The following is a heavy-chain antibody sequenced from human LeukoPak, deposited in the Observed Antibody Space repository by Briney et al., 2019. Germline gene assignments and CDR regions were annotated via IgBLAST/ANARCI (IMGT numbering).Heavy chain of an antibody. CDR2: IYYSGST. Sequence: SETLSLTCTVSGGSISSSSYYWGWIRQPPGKGLEWIGSIYYSGSTYYNPSLKSRVTISVDTSKNQFSLKLSSVTAADTAVYYCARERNVDVVGAEFDPWGQGTLVTVSS. J-gene: IGHJ5*02. CDR1: GGSISSSSYY. CDR3: ARERNVDVVGAEFDP. D-gene: IGHD1-26*01. V-gene: IGHV4-39*02.